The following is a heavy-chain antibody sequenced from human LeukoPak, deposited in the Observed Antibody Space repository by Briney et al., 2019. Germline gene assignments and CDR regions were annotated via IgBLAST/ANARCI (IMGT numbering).Heavy chain of an antibody. V-gene: IGHV4-59*08. Sequence: PSETLSLTCSVSGGSISSYYWSWIRQPPGRGPEWIGYVYYTGSTNYNPSLKSRVTISVDTSKNQFSLKLSSVTAADTAVYYCARHPSFGMVIESWGQGTLATVSS. CDR1: GGSISSYY. D-gene: IGHD3-3*01. J-gene: IGHJ4*02. CDR2: VYYTGST. CDR3: ARHPSFGMVIES.